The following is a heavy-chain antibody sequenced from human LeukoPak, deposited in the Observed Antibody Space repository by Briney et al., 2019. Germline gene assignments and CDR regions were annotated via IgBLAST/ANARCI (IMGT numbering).Heavy chain of an antibody. J-gene: IGHJ6*02. D-gene: IGHD6-19*01. V-gene: IGHV1-8*01. Sequence: ASVKVSCKASGYTFTSYDINWVRQAPGQGLEWMGWMNPNSGNTGYAQKSQGRVTMTRNTSISTAYMELSSLRSEDTAVYYCASHFYNSGWYSSLRETMDVWGQGTTVTVAS. CDR1: GYTFTSYD. CDR3: ASHFYNSGWYSSLRETMDV. CDR2: MNPNSGNT.